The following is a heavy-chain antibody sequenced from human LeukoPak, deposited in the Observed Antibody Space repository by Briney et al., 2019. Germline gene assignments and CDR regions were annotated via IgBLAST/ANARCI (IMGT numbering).Heavy chain of an antibody. CDR3: AKAIVVPAAIRYFDY. CDR1: GFTFSSYA. D-gene: IGHD2-2*01. Sequence: GGSLRLSCAASGFTFSSYAMSWVRQAPGKGLEWVSAISGSGGSTYYADSVKGRFTISRGNSKNTLYLQMNSLRAEDTAVYYCAKAIVVPAAIRYFDYWGQGTLVTVSS. J-gene: IGHJ4*02. CDR2: ISGSGGST. V-gene: IGHV3-23*01.